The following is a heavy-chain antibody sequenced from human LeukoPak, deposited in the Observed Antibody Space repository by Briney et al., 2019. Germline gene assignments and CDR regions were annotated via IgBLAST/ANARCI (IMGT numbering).Heavy chain of an antibody. CDR1: GFTFSSYG. V-gene: IGHV3-23*01. J-gene: IGHJ6*03. CDR3: AKEMVRGVLYYYYYMDV. Sequence: GGTLRLSCAASGFTFSSYGMSWVRQAPGKGLECVSAISGSGGSTYYADSVKGRFTISRDNPKNTLYLQMNSLRAEDTAVYYCAKEMVRGVLYYYYYMDVWGKGTTVTISS. CDR2: ISGSGGST. D-gene: IGHD3-10*01.